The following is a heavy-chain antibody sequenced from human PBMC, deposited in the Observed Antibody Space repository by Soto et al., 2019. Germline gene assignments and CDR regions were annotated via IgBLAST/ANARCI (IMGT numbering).Heavy chain of an antibody. CDR1: GYTFTSYA. Sequence: GASVKVSCKASGYTFTSYAMHWVRQAPGQRLEWMGWINAGNGNTKYSQKFQGRVTITRDTSASTAYMELSSLRSEDTAVYYCARVPPSQYYDFWSGYLDAFDIWGQGTMVTVSS. CDR2: INAGNGNT. J-gene: IGHJ3*02. V-gene: IGHV1-3*01. D-gene: IGHD3-3*01. CDR3: ARVPPSQYYDFWSGYLDAFDI.